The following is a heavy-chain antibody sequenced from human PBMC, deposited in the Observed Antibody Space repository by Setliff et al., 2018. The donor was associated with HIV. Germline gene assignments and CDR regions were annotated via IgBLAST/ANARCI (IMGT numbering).Heavy chain of an antibody. V-gene: IGHV3-21*01. CDR3: ATCPAADYYDSSAIVAYSVDY. D-gene: IGHD3-22*01. J-gene: IGHJ4*02. CDR2: ISSSSSYI. Sequence: GGSLRLSCAASGFTFSSYSMNWVRQAPGKGLEWVSSISSSSSYIYYADSVKGRFTISRDNAKNSLYLQMNSLRAEDTAVYYCATCPAADYYDSSAIVAYSVDYWGQGTLVTVSS. CDR1: GFTFSSYS.